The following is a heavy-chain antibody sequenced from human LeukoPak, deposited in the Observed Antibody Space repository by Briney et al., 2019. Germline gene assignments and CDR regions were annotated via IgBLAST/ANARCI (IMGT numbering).Heavy chain of an antibody. Sequence: GGSLRLSCAASGFNFGNYGMNWVRQAPGRGLGWVSGIRASGRTTDYADSVKGRFTISRDTSKNTLHLQMNSLRSDDTAVYYCARVGDIVVVPAAMNWFDPWGQGTLVTVSS. CDR1: GFNFGNYG. D-gene: IGHD2-2*01. CDR2: IRASGRTT. V-gene: IGHV3-23*01. J-gene: IGHJ5*02. CDR3: ARVGDIVVVPAAMNWFDP.